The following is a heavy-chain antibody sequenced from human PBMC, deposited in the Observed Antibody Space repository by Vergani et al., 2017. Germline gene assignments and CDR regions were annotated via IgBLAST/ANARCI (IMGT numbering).Heavy chain of an antibody. Sequence: QVQLQESGPGLVQPSETLTLTCDVSDSSIMTNPYWGWFRQSPGKGLEWIGCIHHSGDIHYNSYIKIRVSISIVSSSKFSLSLTSVTAADTAIYYFSRHRCSGGFFPSSYFYGMDVCRDGTTVTVSS. V-gene: IGHV4-38-2*01. CDR1: DSSIMTNPY. J-gene: IGHJ6*04. CDR3: SRHRCSGGFFPSSYFYGMDV. D-gene: IGHD3-10*02. CDR2: IHHSGDI.